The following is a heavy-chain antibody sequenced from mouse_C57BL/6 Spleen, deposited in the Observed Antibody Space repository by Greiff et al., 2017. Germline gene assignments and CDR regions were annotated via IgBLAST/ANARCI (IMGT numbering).Heavy chain of an antibody. V-gene: IGHV1-82*01. CDR2: IYPGDGDT. CDR3: ANSNYVWFAY. CDR1: GYAFSSSW. Sequence: VQLQQSGPELVKPGASVKISCKASGYAFSSSWMNWVKQRPGKGLEWIGRIYPGDGDTNYNGKFKGKATLTADKSSSTAYMQLSSLTSEDSAVYFCANSNYVWFAYWGQGTLVTVSA. J-gene: IGHJ3*01. D-gene: IGHD2-5*01.